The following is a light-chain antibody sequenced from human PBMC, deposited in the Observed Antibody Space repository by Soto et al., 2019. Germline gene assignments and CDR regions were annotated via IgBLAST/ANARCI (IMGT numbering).Light chain of an antibody. CDR1: PSVSSN. V-gene: IGKV3-15*01. Sequence: EIVMTQSRAILSVSPGERATLSCRASPSVSSNLAWYQQKPGQAPRLLIYGASTRAIGIPARFSGSRSRTAFTLTISSLQSEDFAVYYCQQYNNWLFYTFGQGTKLEIK. J-gene: IGKJ2*01. CDR3: QQYNNWLFYT. CDR2: GAS.